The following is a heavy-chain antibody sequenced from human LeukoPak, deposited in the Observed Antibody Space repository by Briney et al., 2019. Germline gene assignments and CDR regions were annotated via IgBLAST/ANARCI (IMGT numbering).Heavy chain of an antibody. CDR3: ARVTSGGFDY. J-gene: IGHJ4*02. Sequence: SETLSPTSTVPGSTISSNYWSWIRQPPGSGVKWIRYIYYSGSTNYNPSLKSRVTISLDTSKNQFSLKLSSVTAADTAVYYCARVTSGGFDYWGQGTLVTVSS. V-gene: IGHV4-59*01. D-gene: IGHD3-10*01. CDR1: GSTISSNY. CDR2: IYYSGST.